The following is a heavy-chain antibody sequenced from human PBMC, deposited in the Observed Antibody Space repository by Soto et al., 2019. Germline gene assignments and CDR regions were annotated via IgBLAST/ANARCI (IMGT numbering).Heavy chain of an antibody. V-gene: IGHV1-69*02. CDR3: ARGTGAHNYYYYYMDV. CDR1: GGTFSIYT. Sequence: SVKVSCKASGGTFSIYTISWVRQAPGQGLEWMGRIIPILGIANYAQKFQGRVTITADKSTSTAYMELSSLRSEDTAVYYCARGTGAHNYYYYYMDVWGKGTTVTVSS. CDR2: IIPILGIA. D-gene: IGHD1-1*01. J-gene: IGHJ6*03.